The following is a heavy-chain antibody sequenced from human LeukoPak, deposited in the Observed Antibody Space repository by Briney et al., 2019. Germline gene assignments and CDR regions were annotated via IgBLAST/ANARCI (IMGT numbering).Heavy chain of an antibody. CDR1: GFTFGGYW. CDR3: TRVGYIDEGIDY. J-gene: IGHJ4*02. D-gene: IGHD5-24*01. CDR2: IKQDGSKK. Sequence: GGSLRLSCAASGFTFGGYWMHWVRQAPGKGLEWVANIKQDGSKKSYVDSVRGRFTISRDNAKNSLYLQMNSLRAEDTAIYYCTRVGYIDEGIDYWGQGTLVTVSS. V-gene: IGHV3-7*04.